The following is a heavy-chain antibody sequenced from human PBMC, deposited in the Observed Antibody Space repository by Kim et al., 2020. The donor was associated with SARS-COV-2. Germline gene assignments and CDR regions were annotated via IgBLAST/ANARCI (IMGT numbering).Heavy chain of an antibody. J-gene: IGHJ4*02. Sequence: GGSLRLSCAGSGFNFGDHFMTWIRQAPGKRLEWVAYVSEDPDDDNIIYYANSVEGRFTISKDNARNSLSLQMDSLRAEDTATYYCARGGGGDSPLDLWGQGTLVNVSS. CDR1: GFNFGDHF. CDR3: ARGGGGDSPLDL. CDR2: VSEDPDDDNII. V-gene: IGHV3-11*01. D-gene: IGHD2-21*02.